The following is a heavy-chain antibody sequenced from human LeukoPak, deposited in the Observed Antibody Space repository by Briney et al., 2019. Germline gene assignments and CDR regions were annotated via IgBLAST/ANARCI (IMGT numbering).Heavy chain of an antibody. CDR1: GFTFSSYG. V-gene: IGHV3-30*02. D-gene: IGHD2-2*01. CDR2: IRYDGSNK. J-gene: IGHJ5*02. CDR3: PKGSCSSTSCYYNWFDP. Sequence: GGSLRLSCAAYGFTFSSYGMHWVRQAPGKGLEWVAFIRYDGSNKYYADFVKGRFTISRDNSKNSLYRQMNRLRAEDSAVYYCPKGSCSSTSCYYNWFDPWGQGTLVTVSS.